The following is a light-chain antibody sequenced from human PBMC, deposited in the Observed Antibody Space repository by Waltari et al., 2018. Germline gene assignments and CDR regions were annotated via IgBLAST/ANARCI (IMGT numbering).Light chain of an antibody. CDR2: GNN. J-gene: IGLJ3*02. CDR1: SSNIGAAYD. V-gene: IGLV1-40*01. Sequence: QSVLTQPPSVSGAPGQRVTISCTGTSSNIGAAYDVHWYQRLPGTAPKLLIYGNNNRPSVVPDRFSGSKSGTSASLAITGLQAEDEAEYYCQSFDSSLSGPVFGGGTKLTVL. CDR3: QSFDSSLSGPV.